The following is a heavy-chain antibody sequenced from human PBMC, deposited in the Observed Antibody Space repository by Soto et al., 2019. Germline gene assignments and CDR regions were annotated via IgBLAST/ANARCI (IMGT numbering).Heavy chain of an antibody. J-gene: IGHJ5*02. V-gene: IGHV3-23*01. Sequence: PGGSLRLSCAASGFTFSSFAMSWVRQAPGKGLDWVSSISGSGGSTYSADSVKGRFTISRDNSKNTLYLQMSSLRAEDTAVYYCARGCSAGKGSPPHXWGQGSLVTVSX. CDR1: GFTFSSFA. CDR3: ARGCSAGKGSPPHX. D-gene: IGHD6-13*01. CDR2: ISGSGGST.